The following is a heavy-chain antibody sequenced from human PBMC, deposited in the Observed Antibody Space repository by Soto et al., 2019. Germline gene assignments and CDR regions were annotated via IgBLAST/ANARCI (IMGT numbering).Heavy chain of an antibody. CDR2: MSGSSSTT. Sequence: GGSLRLSCATSGLTFSNYAVSWVRQAPGGGLEWVSSMSGSSSTTYYADSVRGRFTISRDRSKNTLYLQMSSLRAEDTALYYCAKNQERELPRVIDFWGQGTLVTVSS. D-gene: IGHD1-7*01. CDR1: GLTFSNYA. J-gene: IGHJ4*02. CDR3: AKNQERELPRVIDF. V-gene: IGHV3-23*01.